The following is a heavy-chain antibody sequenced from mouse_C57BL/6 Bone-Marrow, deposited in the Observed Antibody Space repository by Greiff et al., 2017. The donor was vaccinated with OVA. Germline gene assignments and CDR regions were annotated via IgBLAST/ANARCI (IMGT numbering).Heavy chain of an antibody. V-gene: IGHV1-55*01. Sequence: QVQLQQPGAELVKPGASVKMSCKASGYTFTSYWITWVKQRPGQGLEWIGDIYPGSGSTNYNEKFKSKATQTVDTSSSTAYMQLSSLTSEDSAVYYCARGRIFYAMDYWGQGTSVTVSS. CDR2: IYPGSGST. J-gene: IGHJ4*01. CDR3: ARGRIFYAMDY. CDR1: GYTFTSYW.